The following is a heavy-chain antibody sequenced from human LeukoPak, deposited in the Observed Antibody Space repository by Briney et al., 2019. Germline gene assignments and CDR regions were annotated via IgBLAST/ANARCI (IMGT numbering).Heavy chain of an antibody. V-gene: IGHV4-59*08. Sequence: SETLSLTCTVSGGSISGYYWSWIRQPPGKGLEWIAYIYYSGSTNYNPSLKSRVTISVDTSKNQFSLKLSSVTAADTAVYFCARHKLVWFGTSSSYYGMDVWGQGTTVTVSS. J-gene: IGHJ6*02. D-gene: IGHD3-10*01. CDR1: GGSISGYY. CDR2: IYYSGST. CDR3: ARHKLVWFGTSSSYYGMDV.